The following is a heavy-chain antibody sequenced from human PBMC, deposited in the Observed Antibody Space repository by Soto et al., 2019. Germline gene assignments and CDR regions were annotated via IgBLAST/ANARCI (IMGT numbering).Heavy chain of an antibody. CDR2: ISAYNGNT. Sequence: ASVKVSCKSDGYTFNSYGISGVRQAPGQGLEWMGWISAYNGNTNYAQKLQGRVTMTTDTSTNTAYMELRSLRSDDTAVYYCARAQDPYDILTGPYYYYYMDVWGKGTTVTVSS. CDR3: ARAQDPYDILTGPYYYYYMDV. CDR1: GYTFNSYG. J-gene: IGHJ6*03. D-gene: IGHD3-9*01. V-gene: IGHV1-18*01.